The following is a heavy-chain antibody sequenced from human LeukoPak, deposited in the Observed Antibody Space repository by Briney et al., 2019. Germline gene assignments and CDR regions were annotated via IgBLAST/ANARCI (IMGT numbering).Heavy chain of an antibody. Sequence: SETLSLTCSVSDGSISSGSYYLNWIRQPPGKGLEWIGQIYDSGSTNYNPSLKSRVTISVDTSKNQLSLKLRSVTAADTAVYYCARWSSYSYGYNDAFDIWGQGTMVTVSS. CDR2: IYDSGST. D-gene: IGHD5-18*01. CDR3: ARWSSYSYGYNDAFDI. CDR1: DGSISSGSYY. J-gene: IGHJ3*02. V-gene: IGHV4-61*01.